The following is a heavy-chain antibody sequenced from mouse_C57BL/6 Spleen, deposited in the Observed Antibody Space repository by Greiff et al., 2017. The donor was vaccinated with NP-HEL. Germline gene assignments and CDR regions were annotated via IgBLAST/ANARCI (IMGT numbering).Heavy chain of an antibody. CDR1: GYTFTSYW. J-gene: IGHJ1*03. CDR2: IYPSDSET. CDR3: ARKGYYGSSYWYFDR. V-gene: IGHV1-61*01. Sequence: QVQLQQPGAELVRPGSSVKLSCKASGYTFTSYWMDWVKQRPGQGLEWIGNIYPSDSETHYNQKFKDKATLTVDKSSSTAYMQLSSLTSEDSAVYYCARKGYYGSSYWYFDRWGTGTTVTVAS. D-gene: IGHD1-1*01.